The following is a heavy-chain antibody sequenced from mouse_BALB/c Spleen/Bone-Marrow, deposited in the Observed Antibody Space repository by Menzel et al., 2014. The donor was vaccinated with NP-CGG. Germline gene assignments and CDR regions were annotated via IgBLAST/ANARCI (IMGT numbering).Heavy chain of an antibody. CDR2: ISSGSSTI. D-gene: IGHD2-12*01. V-gene: IGHV5-17*02. CDR1: GFTFSSFG. J-gene: IGHJ4*01. CDR3: ARTTYYAMDY. Sequence: EVQRVECGGGLVQPGGSRKLSCAASGFTFSSFGMHWVRQAPEKGLEWVAYISSGSSTIYYADTVKGRFTISRDNPKNTLFLQMTSLRSEDTAMYYCARTTYYAMDYWGQGTSVTVS.